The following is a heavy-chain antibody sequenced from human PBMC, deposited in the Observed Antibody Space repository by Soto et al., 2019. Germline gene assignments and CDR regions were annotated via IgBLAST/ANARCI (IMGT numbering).Heavy chain of an antibody. D-gene: IGHD5-12*01. CDR2: ISAYNGKT. J-gene: IGHJ5*02. CDR1: GYTLSNFG. Sequence: ASVKVSCKGYGYTLSNFGISWVRQAPGQGLEWMGWISAYNGKTDYSQKFQGRVTMTTDTATSTAYMELRSLRSEDTAVYYCARWVDIVATFHWFDPCGHGTLVTVSP. CDR3: ARWVDIVATFHWFDP. V-gene: IGHV1-18*04.